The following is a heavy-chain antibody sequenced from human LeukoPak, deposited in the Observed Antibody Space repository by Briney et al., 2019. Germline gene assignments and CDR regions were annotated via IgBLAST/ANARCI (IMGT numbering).Heavy chain of an antibody. CDR2: ISAYNGNT. CDR3: ARVGEQWLVSFDY. D-gene: IGHD6-19*01. CDR1: GYTFTSYG. V-gene: IGHV1-18*01. J-gene: IGHJ4*02. Sequence: ASVKVSCKASGYTFTSYGISWVRQAPGQGLEWMGWISAYNGNTNYAQKFQGRVTMTRDTSISTAYMELSRLRSDDTAVYYCARVGEQWLVSFDYWGQGTLVTVSS.